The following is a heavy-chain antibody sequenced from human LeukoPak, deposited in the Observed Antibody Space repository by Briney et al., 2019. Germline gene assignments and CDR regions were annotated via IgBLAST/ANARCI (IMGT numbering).Heavy chain of an antibody. D-gene: IGHD3-22*01. V-gene: IGHV3-21*01. J-gene: IGHJ4*02. Sequence: GGSLRLSCAASGFTFSSYSMNWVRQAPGKGLEWVSSISSSSSYIYYADSVKGRFTISRDNAKNSLYLQMNSLRAEDTAVYYCARGITYYYDSSGYYYGYWGQGTLVTVPS. CDR3: ARGITYYYDSSGYYYGY. CDR2: ISSSSSYI. CDR1: GFTFSSYS.